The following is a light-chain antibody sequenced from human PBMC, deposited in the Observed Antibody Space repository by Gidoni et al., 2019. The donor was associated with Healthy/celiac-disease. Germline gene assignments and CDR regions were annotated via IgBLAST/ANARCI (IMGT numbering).Light chain of an antibody. CDR2: DVS. Sequence: QSALTQPPPVSGSPAQSITLYCTGTSSDVGCYNYVSWYQQHPGKAPKLMIYDVSNRPSGVSNRFSGSKSGNTASLTISGLQVEDEADYYCSSYTSSSTYVFGTGTKVTVL. CDR3: SSYTSSSTYV. CDR1: SSDVGCYNY. J-gene: IGLJ1*01. V-gene: IGLV2-14*01.